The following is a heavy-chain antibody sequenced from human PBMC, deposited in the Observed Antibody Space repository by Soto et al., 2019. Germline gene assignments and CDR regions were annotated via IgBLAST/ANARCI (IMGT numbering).Heavy chain of an antibody. CDR2: IIPILGIA. Sequence: SVKVTCKACGGTFSSYTMRWVLQANGQGLEWMGSIIPILGIANYAQRFQGRVTITADKSTSTAYMELSSLRSEDTAVYYCARFRGSYGMDVWGQGTTVTVSS. J-gene: IGHJ6*02. CDR3: ARFRGSYGMDV. CDR1: GGTFSSYT. V-gene: IGHV1-69*02. D-gene: IGHD3-10*01.